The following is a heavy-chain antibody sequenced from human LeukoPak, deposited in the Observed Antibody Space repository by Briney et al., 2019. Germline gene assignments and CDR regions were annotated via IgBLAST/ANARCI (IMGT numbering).Heavy chain of an antibody. CDR1: GYTFTGYY. V-gene: IGHV1-2*02. CDR3: ARDRPYYDFWSGYPREDAFDI. D-gene: IGHD3-3*01. J-gene: IGHJ3*02. Sequence: ASVKVSCKASGYTFTGYYMHWVRQAPGQGLEWMGWINPNSGGTNYAQKLQGRVTMTTDTSTSTAYMELRSLRSDDTAVYYCARDRPYYDFWSGYPREDAFDIWGQGTMVTVSS. CDR2: INPNSGGT.